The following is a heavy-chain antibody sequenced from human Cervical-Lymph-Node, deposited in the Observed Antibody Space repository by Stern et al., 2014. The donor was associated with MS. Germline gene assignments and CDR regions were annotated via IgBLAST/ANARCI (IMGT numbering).Heavy chain of an antibody. CDR1: GFTFSTYS. Sequence: EVQLVESGGGLVQPGGSLRLSCAASGFTFSTYSMNWVRQAPGKGLEWISYISSSRSTIYYADSVKGRFTISRDNAKNSLYLQMNSLRDEDTAVYYCARANYYFWSGNSSFQRFSYGMDVWGQGTTVTVSS. V-gene: IGHV3-48*02. CDR2: ISSSRSTI. CDR3: ARANYYFWSGNSSFQRFSYGMDV. D-gene: IGHD3-3*01. J-gene: IGHJ6*02.